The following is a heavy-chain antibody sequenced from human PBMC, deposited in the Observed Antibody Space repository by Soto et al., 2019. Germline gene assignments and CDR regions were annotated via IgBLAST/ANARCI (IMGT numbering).Heavy chain of an antibody. Sequence: EVQLVESGGGLVKPGGSLRLSCAASGFTFSSYSMNWVRQAPGKGLEWVSSISSSSSYIYYADSVKGRFTTSRDNAKNSMYLQMNSVRAEDTAVYYCARDQPGYSYGYGVGYWGQGTLVTVSS. V-gene: IGHV3-21*01. CDR2: ISSSSSYI. J-gene: IGHJ4*02. CDR1: GFTFSSYS. CDR3: ARDQPGYSYGYGVGY. D-gene: IGHD5-18*01.